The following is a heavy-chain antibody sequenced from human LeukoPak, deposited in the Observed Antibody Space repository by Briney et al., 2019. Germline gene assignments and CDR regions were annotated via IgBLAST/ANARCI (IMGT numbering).Heavy chain of an antibody. CDR3: ARARQGLIAVAGVDAFDI. V-gene: IGHV3-21*01. Sequence: PGGSLRLSCAASGFTFSSYSMNWVRQAPGKGLEWVSSISSSSSYIYYADSVKGRFTISRDNAKNSLYLQMNSLRAEDTAVYYCARARQGLIAVAGVDAFDIWGQGTMVTVSS. J-gene: IGHJ3*02. D-gene: IGHD6-19*01. CDR2: ISSSSSYI. CDR1: GFTFSSYS.